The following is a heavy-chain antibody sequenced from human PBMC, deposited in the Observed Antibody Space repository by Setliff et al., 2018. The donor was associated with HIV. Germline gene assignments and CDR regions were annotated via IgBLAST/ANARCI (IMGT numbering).Heavy chain of an antibody. CDR1: GGSISNYY. Sequence: SETLSLTCSVSGGSISNYYWSWIRQPPGKGLEWIGYIYYSGNTNYSPSLKSRVTISVDTSKNQFSLNLYSVTAADTAVYYCVRHHDSANDYGDRTGFDYWGQGTLVTVSS. CDR2: IYYSGNT. J-gene: IGHJ4*02. V-gene: IGHV4-59*08. CDR3: VRHHDSANDYGDRTGFDY. D-gene: IGHD4-17*01.